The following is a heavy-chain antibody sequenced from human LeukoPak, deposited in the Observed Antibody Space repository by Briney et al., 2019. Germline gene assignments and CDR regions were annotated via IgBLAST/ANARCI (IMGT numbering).Heavy chain of an antibody. V-gene: IGHV1-2*02. CDR1: GYAFTGYY. J-gene: IGHJ4*02. CDR2: INPNSGGT. Sequence: ASVKVSCKASGYAFTGYYMHWVRQAPGQGLEWMGWINPNSGGTNYAQKFQGRVTMTRDTSISTAYMELSRLRSDDTAAYYCARGRTYYYGSGISDYWGQGTLVTVSS. D-gene: IGHD3-10*01. CDR3: ARGRTYYYGSGISDY.